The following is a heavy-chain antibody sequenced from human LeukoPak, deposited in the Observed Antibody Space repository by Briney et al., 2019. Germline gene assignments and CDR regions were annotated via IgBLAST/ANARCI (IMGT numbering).Heavy chain of an antibody. CDR3: ARIAVSGTDNWFDP. V-gene: IGHV4-4*07. CDR1: GGSISSYY. Sequence: PSETLSLTCAVSGGSISSYYWSWIRQPAGKGLEWSGRIYTNGSTNYIPSLKSRVTMSVDTSKNQFSLKLSSVTAADTAVYYCARIAVSGTDNWFDPWGQGTLVTVSS. J-gene: IGHJ5*02. CDR2: IYTNGST. D-gene: IGHD6-19*01.